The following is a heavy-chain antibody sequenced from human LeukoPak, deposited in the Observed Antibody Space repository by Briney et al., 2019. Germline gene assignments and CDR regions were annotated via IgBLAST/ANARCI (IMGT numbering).Heavy chain of an antibody. CDR2: ISGSGGST. J-gene: IGHJ1*01. CDR3: ARDPNPAVAAPPGASEYFQH. D-gene: IGHD6-19*01. Sequence: GGSLRLSCAASGFTFSSYAMSWVRQAPGKGLEWVSAISGSGGSTYYADSVKGRFTISRDNSKNTLYLQMNSLRAEDTAVYYCARDPNPAVAAPPGASEYFQHWGQGTLVTVSS. CDR1: GFTFSSYA. V-gene: IGHV3-23*01.